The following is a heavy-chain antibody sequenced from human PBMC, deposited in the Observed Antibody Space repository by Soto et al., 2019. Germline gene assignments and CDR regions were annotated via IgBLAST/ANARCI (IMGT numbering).Heavy chain of an antibody. Sequence: GGSLRLSCAASGFTFSSYGMHWVRQAPGKGLEWVAVISYDGSNKYYADSVKGRFTISRDNSKNTLYLQMNSLRAEDTAVYYCAAGSGSYDTLGYWGQGTLVTVSS. CDR1: GFTFSSYG. V-gene: IGHV3-30*03. J-gene: IGHJ4*01. CDR2: ISYDGSNK. D-gene: IGHD3-10*01. CDR3: AAGSGSYDTLGY.